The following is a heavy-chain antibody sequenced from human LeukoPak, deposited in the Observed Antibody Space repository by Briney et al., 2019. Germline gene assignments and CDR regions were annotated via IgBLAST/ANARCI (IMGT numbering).Heavy chain of an antibody. CDR1: GFTPSSYW. D-gene: IGHD3-9*01. J-gene: IGHJ6*03. CDR3: ARAGNYDILTGYTAYDYYYYMDV. Sequence: GGSMRLSCAASGFTPSSYWMSWVRQVPGKGLEWVANIKQDGSEKYYVNSGKGRFTISRDNAKNSLYLQMNSLRAEDTAVYYCARAGNYDILTGYTAYDYYYYMDVWGKGTTVTVSS. CDR2: IKQDGSEK. V-gene: IGHV3-7*01.